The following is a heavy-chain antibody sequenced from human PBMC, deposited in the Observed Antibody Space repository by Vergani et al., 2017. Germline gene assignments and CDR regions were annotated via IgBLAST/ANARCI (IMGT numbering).Heavy chain of an antibody. D-gene: IGHD3-10*01. J-gene: IGHJ6*03. Sequence: QVQLAESGGGRVQPGRSLRLSCAASGFSFSSHAIHWVRQAPGKGLEWVAVISNDVSKKYYADSVKGRFTISSDNSKNTLDLQMNSLRSQDTTVYYCAKAGSVTSGSLQYNFYMGVWGKGNTVTGS. CDR2: ISNDVSKK. CDR3: AKAGSVTSGSLQYNFYMGV. CDR1: GFSFSSHA. V-gene: IGHV3-30*18.